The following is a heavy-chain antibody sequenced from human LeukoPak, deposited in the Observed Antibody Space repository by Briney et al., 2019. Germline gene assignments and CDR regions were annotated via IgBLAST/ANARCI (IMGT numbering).Heavy chain of an antibody. D-gene: IGHD3-10*01. CDR1: GGSISSSSYY. CDR3: ARQPITNSSLPYYFDY. CDR2: IYYSGST. V-gene: IGHV4-39*01. J-gene: IGHJ4*02. Sequence: SETLSLTCTVSGGSISSSSYYWGWIRQPPRKGLEWIESIYYSGSTYYNPSLKSRVTISVDTSKNQFSLKLSSVTAADTAVYYCARQPITNSSLPYYFDYWGQGTLVTVSS.